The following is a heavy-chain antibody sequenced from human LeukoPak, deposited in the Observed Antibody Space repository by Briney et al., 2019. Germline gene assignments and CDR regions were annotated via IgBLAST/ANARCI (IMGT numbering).Heavy chain of an antibody. Sequence: ASVKVSCKASGYTFTGYYMHWVRQASGQGLEWMGWINPNSGGTNYAQKFQGRVTMTRDTSISTAYMELSRLRSDDTAVYYCARGPIFGVVIIKDWFDPWGQGTLVTVSS. CDR2: INPNSGGT. J-gene: IGHJ5*02. D-gene: IGHD3-3*01. V-gene: IGHV1-2*02. CDR3: ARGPIFGVVIIKDWFDP. CDR1: GYTFTGYY.